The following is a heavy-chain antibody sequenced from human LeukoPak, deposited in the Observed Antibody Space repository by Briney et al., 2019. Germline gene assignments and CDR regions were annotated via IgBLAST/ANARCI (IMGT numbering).Heavy chain of an antibody. CDR1: GGSVSSYS. J-gene: IGHJ4*02. D-gene: IGHD2-2*02. Sequence: SETLSLTCTGSGGSVSSYSWSWNRQPPGKGLEWIGYFYYSGSTNYNPSLKSRVTISVDTSKSQFSLNLTSVTAADTAVHYCAQTRGQAISAQYFDYWGQGTLVTVSS. CDR3: AQTRGQAISAQYFDY. CDR2: FYYSGST. V-gene: IGHV4-59*08.